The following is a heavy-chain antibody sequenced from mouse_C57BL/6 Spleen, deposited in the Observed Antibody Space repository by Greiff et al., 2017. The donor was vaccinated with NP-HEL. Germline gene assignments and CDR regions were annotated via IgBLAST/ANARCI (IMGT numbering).Heavy chain of an antibody. Sequence: QVQLQQPGAELVMPGASVKLSCKASGYTFTSYWMHWVKQRPGQGLEWIGAIDPSDSYTNYNQKFKGKSTLTVDKSSSTAYMQLSSLTSEDSAVYYCARQAYYSNPYYYAMDYWGQGTSVTVSS. CDR2: IDPSDSYT. J-gene: IGHJ4*01. D-gene: IGHD2-5*01. V-gene: IGHV1-69*01. CDR3: ARQAYYSNPYYYAMDY. CDR1: GYTFTSYW.